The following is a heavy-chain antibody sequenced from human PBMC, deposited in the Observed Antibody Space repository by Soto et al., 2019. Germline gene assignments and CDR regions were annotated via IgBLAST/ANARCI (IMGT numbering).Heavy chain of an antibody. CDR1: GYTFTSYG. D-gene: IGHD5-18*01. J-gene: IGHJ6*02. CDR3: ARDEPYRDYYYYGMDV. Sequence: QVQLLQSGAEVKKPGASVKVSFKASGYTFTSYGISWLRHAPGQVIEWMGWISAYNCNTNYAQMLQGRVTMTTDTSTSTAYMEPRSLRSDDTAVYYCARDEPYRDYYYYGMDVCGQGTTVTVSS. V-gene: IGHV1-18*01. CDR2: ISAYNCNT.